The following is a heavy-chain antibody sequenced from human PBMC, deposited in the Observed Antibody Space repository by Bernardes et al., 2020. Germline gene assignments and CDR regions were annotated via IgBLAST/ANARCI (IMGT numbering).Heavy chain of an antibody. Sequence: ASVKVSCKASGYTFTSYDINWVRQATGQGLEWMGWMNPNSGNTGYAQKFQGRVTMTRNTSISTAYMELSSLRSEDTAVYYCARAADLITIFGVVTLYGMDVWGQGTTVTVSS. J-gene: IGHJ6*02. V-gene: IGHV1-8*01. D-gene: IGHD3-3*01. CDR3: ARAADLITIFGVVTLYGMDV. CDR2: MNPNSGNT. CDR1: GYTFTSYD.